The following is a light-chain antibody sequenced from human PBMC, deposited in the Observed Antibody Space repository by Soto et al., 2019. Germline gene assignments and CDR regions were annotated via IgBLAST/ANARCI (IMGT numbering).Light chain of an antibody. CDR2: TAS. Sequence: DIQMTQSPSSVSASVGDRVTITCRASQDISTWLAWYQQKPGKAPKLLIYTASSLQSGVPSRFSGSGSGTDFTLTISSLQPEDFATYYCQQAYSFPSITFGQGTRLEIK. CDR3: QQAYSFPSIT. CDR1: QDISTW. J-gene: IGKJ5*01. V-gene: IGKV1-12*02.